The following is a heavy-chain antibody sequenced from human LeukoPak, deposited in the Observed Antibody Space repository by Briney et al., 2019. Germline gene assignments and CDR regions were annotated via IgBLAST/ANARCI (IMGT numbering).Heavy chain of an antibody. CDR3: ARELLLDYYDSSGYAFDI. Sequence: PSETLSLTCAVYGGSFSGYYWSWIRQPPGKGLEWIGEINRSGSTNYNPSLKSRVTISVDTSKNQFSLKLSSVTAADTAVYYCARELLLDYYDSSGYAFDIWGQGTMVTVSS. D-gene: IGHD3-22*01. CDR2: INRSGST. CDR1: GGSFSGYY. V-gene: IGHV4-34*01. J-gene: IGHJ3*02.